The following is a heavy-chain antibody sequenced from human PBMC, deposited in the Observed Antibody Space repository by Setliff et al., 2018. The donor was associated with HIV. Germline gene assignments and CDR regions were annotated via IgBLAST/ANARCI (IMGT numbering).Heavy chain of an antibody. CDR3: MRGRSITIFGVAYSDF. Sequence: SETLSLTCAVSGYSISTAYYWGWIRQPPGKGLEWIGSVYHSGTTYYNPSLKSRVTISVDMSNNQFSLKVTSVTAADTAVYYCMRGRSITIFGVAYSDFWGQGTQVTSPQ. V-gene: IGHV4-38-2*01. D-gene: IGHD3-3*01. CDR2: VYHSGTT. J-gene: IGHJ4*02. CDR1: GYSISTAYY.